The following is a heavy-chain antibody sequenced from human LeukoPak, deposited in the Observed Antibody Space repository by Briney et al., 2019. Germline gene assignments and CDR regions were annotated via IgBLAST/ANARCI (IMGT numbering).Heavy chain of an antibody. D-gene: IGHD3-22*01. CDR3: ARGREHYYDSSGYYLDY. V-gene: IGHV4-59*01. CDR1: GGSISSYY. Sequence: SETLSLTCTVSGGSISSYYWSWIRQPPGKGLEWIGYIYYSGSTNYNPSLKSRVTMSVDTSKNQFSLKLSSVTAADTDVYYCARGREHYYDSSGYYLDYWGQGTLVTVSS. CDR2: IYYSGST. J-gene: IGHJ4*02.